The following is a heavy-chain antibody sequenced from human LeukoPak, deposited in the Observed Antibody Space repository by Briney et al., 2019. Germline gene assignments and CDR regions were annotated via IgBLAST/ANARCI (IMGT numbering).Heavy chain of an antibody. CDR1: GFTVSSNY. D-gene: IGHD6-13*01. Sequence: GGSLRLSCAASGFTVSSNYMSWVRQAPGKGLEWVSVIYSGGSTYYADSVKGRFTISRDNSKNTLYLQMISLRAEDTAVYYCARDSVAAAGNYGDAFDIWGQGTMVTVSS. V-gene: IGHV3-66*01. CDR2: IYSGGST. CDR3: ARDSVAAAGNYGDAFDI. J-gene: IGHJ3*02.